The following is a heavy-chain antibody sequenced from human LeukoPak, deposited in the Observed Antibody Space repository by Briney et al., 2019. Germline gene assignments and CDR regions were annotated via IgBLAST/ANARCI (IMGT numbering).Heavy chain of an antibody. Sequence: TGGSLRLSCAASGFTFTSYGMHWVRQAPGKGLEWVAFMPHDETKKYYADSVKGRFTISRDNSKNTLYLQMNSLRAEDTAVYYCAKVGWPGDYWGQGTLVTVSS. CDR3: AKVGWPGDY. J-gene: IGHJ4*02. D-gene: IGHD6-19*01. CDR2: MPHDETKK. V-gene: IGHV3-30*02. CDR1: GFTFTSYG.